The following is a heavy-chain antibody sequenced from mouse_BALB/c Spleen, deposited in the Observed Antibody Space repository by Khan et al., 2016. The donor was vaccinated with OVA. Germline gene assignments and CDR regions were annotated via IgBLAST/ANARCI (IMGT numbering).Heavy chain of an antibody. CDR2: IWSDGRT. V-gene: IGHV2-6-2*01. Sequence: QMQLEESGPDLVAPSQSLSITCTVSGFSLTSYAIHWVRQPPGKGLEWLVVIWSDGRTTYNSALKSRLSISKDNSKSQVFLKINSLQTDDTAMYYCARQQFPLSMDTWGHGTSVTVSS. CDR1: GFSLTSYA. CDR3: ARQQFPLSMDT. J-gene: IGHJ4*01.